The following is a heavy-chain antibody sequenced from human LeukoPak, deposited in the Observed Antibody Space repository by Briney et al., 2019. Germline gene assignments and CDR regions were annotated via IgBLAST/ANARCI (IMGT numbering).Heavy chain of an antibody. D-gene: IGHD6-6*01. CDR2: INPNSGGT. J-gene: IGHJ4*02. CDR1: GYTFTGYY. CDR3: ARHRTAARLRDFDY. V-gene: IGHV1-2*02. Sequence: ASVKVSCKASGYTFTGYYMHWVRQAPGQGLEWMGWINPNSGGTNYAQKFQGRVTMTRDTSISTAYMELSRLRSDDTAVYYCARHRTAARLRDFDYWGQGTLVTVSS.